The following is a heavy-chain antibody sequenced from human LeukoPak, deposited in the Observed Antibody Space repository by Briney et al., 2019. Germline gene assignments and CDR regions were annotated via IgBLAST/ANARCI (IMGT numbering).Heavy chain of an antibody. V-gene: IGHV1-46*01. CDR1: GYTFTSYY. CDR2: INPSGGST. J-gene: IGHJ5*02. CDR3: ARGTYYYGSGSYYGRVDNWFDP. Sequence: ASVKVSCKASGYTFTSYYMHWVRQAPGQGLEWMGIINPSGGSTSYAQKFQGRVTMTRDTSTSTVYMELSSLRSEDTAVYYCARGTYYYGSGSYYGRVDNWFDPWGQGTLVTVSS. D-gene: IGHD3-10*01.